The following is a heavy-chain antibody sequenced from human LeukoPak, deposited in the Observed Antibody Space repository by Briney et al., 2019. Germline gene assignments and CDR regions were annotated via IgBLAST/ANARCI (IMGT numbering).Heavy chain of an antibody. V-gene: IGHV4-4*07. CDR1: GGSISSYY. CDR3: ARGDIGYNWFDP. Sequence: PSETLSLTCTVSGGSISSYYWNWIRQPAGKGLEWIGRINTSGSTNCNPSLKSRVTMSIDTSKNQFSLKLRSVTAADTAVYYCARGDIGYNWFDPWGQGTLVTVSS. J-gene: IGHJ5*02. CDR2: INTSGST. D-gene: IGHD3-9*01.